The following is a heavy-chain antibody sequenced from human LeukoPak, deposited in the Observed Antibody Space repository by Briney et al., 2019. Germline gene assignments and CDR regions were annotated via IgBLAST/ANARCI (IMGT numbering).Heavy chain of an antibody. V-gene: IGHV3-30*04. CDR3: ARTTSSGWYYFDY. CDR1: GFTFSSYA. J-gene: IGHJ4*02. Sequence: PGRSLRLSCAASGFTFSSYAMHWVRQAPGKGLEWVAVISYDGSNKYYADSVKGRFTISRDNSKNTLYLQMNSRRAEDTAVYYCARTTSSGWYYFDYWGQGTLVTVSS. D-gene: IGHD6-19*01. CDR2: ISYDGSNK.